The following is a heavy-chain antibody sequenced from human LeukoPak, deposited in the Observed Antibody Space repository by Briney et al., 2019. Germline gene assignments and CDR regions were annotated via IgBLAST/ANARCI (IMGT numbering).Heavy chain of an antibody. CDR3: ATRAPYYFDY. J-gene: IGHJ4*02. CDR1: GFTVTSHY. CDR2: ITGSGAST. D-gene: IGHD3-16*01. V-gene: IGHV3-23*01. Sequence: GGSLRLSCAASGFTVTSHYMSWVRQAPGKGLEWVSSITGSGASTYYADSVKGRFTISRDNSKNTLYLQMNSLKAEDTALYYCATRAPYYFDYWGQGTLVTVSS.